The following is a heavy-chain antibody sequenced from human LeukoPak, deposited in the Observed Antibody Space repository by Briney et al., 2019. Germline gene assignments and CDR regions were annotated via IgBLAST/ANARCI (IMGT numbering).Heavy chain of an antibody. CDR2: INHSGST. J-gene: IGHJ3*02. CDR3: ARAIRDIVVVPVPRGNAFDI. D-gene: IGHD2-2*01. Sequence: SETLSLTCTVSGGSISSYYWSWIRQPPGKGLEWIWEINHSGSTTYNPALTSRVTISVDTSKNQFSLKLSSVTAADTAVYYWARAIRDIVVVPVPRGNAFDIWGQGTMVTVSS. V-gene: IGHV4-34*01. CDR1: GGSISSYY.